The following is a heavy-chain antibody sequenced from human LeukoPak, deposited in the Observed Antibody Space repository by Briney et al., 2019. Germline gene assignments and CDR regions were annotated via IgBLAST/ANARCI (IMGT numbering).Heavy chain of an antibody. CDR1: GGTFSSYA. Sequence: PVKVSCKASGGTFSSYAISWVGQAPGQGLEWMGGIIPIFGTANYAQKFQGRVTITADESTSTAYMELSSLRSEDTAVYYCASLSPSPSGIAYPEGNWGQGTLVTVSS. J-gene: IGHJ4*02. CDR3: ASLSPSPSGIAYPEGN. V-gene: IGHV1-69*13. CDR2: IIPIFGTA. D-gene: IGHD6-13*01.